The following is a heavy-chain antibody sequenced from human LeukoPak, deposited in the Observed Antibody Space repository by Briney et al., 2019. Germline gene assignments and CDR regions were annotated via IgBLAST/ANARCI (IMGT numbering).Heavy chain of an antibody. D-gene: IGHD3-22*01. J-gene: IGHJ4*02. CDR2: IIPIFGTA. Sequence: PGASVKVSCKASGGTFSSYAISWVRQAPGQGLEWMGGIIPIFGTANYAQKFQGRVTITADESTSTAYMELSSLRSEDTAVYYCARGYYDSSGYYYDDYWGQGTLVTVSS. CDR3: ARGYYDSSGYYYDDY. CDR1: GGTFSSYA. V-gene: IGHV1-69*13.